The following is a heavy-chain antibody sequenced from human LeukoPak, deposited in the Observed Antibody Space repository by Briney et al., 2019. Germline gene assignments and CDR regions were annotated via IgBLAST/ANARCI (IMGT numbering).Heavy chain of an antibody. J-gene: IGHJ6*02. Sequence: GGSLRLSCAASGFTFSSYAMSWVRQAPGKGLEWVSAISGSGGSTYYADSVKGRFTISRDNSENTLYLQMSSLRAEDTAVYYCAREGPRAVAGHKYYYYYGMDVWGQGTTVTVSS. CDR1: GFTFSSYA. CDR3: AREGPRAVAGHKYYYYYGMDV. D-gene: IGHD6-19*01. CDR2: ISGSGGST. V-gene: IGHV3-23*01.